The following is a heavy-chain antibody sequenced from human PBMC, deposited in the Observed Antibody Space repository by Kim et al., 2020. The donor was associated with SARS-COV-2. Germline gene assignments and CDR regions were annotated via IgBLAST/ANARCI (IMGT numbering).Heavy chain of an antibody. CDR2: IYYSGST. CDR3: ARGIAVAAHYYYYGMDV. Sequence: SETLSLTCTVSGGSISSSSYYWGWIRQPPGKGLEWIGSIYYSGSTYYNPSLKSRVTISVDTSKNQFSLKLSSVTAADTAVYYCARGIAVAAHYYYYGMDVWGQGTTVTVSS. D-gene: IGHD6-19*01. CDR1: GGSISSSSYY. J-gene: IGHJ6*02. V-gene: IGHV4-39*01.